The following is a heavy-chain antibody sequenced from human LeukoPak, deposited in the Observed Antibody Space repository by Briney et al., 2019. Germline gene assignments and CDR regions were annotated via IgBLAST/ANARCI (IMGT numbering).Heavy chain of an antibody. J-gene: IGHJ4*02. CDR1: GFTFSSYS. D-gene: IGHD3-16*01. CDR3: ATAASDVGSMDY. Sequence: GGSLRLSCAASGFTFSSYSMNWVRQAPGKGLEWVSSISSSSSYIYYADSVKGRFTISRDNAKNSLFLQMNSLRAEDTAVYYRATAASDVGSMDYWGQGTLVTVSS. V-gene: IGHV3-21*01. CDR2: ISSSSSYI.